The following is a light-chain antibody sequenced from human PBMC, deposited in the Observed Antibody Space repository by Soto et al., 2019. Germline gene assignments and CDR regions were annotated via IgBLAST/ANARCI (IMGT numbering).Light chain of an antibody. CDR2: AAS. CDR1: QDISTW. CDR3: QQANSFPLT. V-gene: IGKV1-12*01. J-gene: IGKJ4*01. Sequence: DIQMTQSPSSVSASVGDRVTITCRASQDISTWLAWYQQKPGKAPNLLIYAASSLHSGVPSRFSGSGSGTDFTLTISSLQPEDFATYYCQQANSFPLTFGGGTKVDIK.